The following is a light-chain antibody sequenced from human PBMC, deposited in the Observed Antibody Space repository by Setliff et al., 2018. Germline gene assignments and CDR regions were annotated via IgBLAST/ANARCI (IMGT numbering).Light chain of an antibody. CDR3: SSYTTRTTLEV. J-gene: IGLJ1*01. Sequence: QSALTQPASVSGSPGQSITISCTGSSSDIGGYNYVSWYQQHPGKAPKLIIYDVRNRSSGVSNRFSGSKSGNTASLTISGLQTEDEADYYCSSYTTRTTLEVFGTGTKVTVL. CDR1: SSDIGGYNY. V-gene: IGLV2-14*03. CDR2: DVR.